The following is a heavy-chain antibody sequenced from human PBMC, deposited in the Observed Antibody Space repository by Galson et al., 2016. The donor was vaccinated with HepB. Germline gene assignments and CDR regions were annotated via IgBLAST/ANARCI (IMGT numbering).Heavy chain of an antibody. D-gene: IGHD3-10*01. CDR2: ISYDGSNK. CDR3: ARTDGSGFGILFDY. CDR1: GFTFSSYA. Sequence: SLRLSCAASGFTFSSYAMDWVRQAPGKGLEWVAGISYDGSNKYYADSVKGRFTISRDNSKNTLYLQMNSLRPEDTAVHYCARTDGSGFGILFDYWGQGTLVTVSS. J-gene: IGHJ4*02. V-gene: IGHV3-30-3*01.